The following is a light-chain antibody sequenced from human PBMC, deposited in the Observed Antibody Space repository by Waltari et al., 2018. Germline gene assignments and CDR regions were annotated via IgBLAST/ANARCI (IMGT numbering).Light chain of an antibody. CDR1: SSNIGAGYD. CDR2: GNS. CDR3: QSYDSSLSGYVV. Sequence: QSVLTQPPSVSGAPGQRVTISCTGSSSNIGAGYDVHWSQQLPGTAPKLLIYGNSKRPSGVPDRFSGSKSGTSASLAITGLQAEDEADYYCQSYDSSLSGYVVFGGGTKLTVL. V-gene: IGLV1-40*01. J-gene: IGLJ2*01.